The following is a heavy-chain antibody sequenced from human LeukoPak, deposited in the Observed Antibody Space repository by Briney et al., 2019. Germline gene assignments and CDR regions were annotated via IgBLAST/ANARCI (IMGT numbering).Heavy chain of an antibody. J-gene: IGHJ4*02. CDR3: ARSPHILTGENFDY. CDR1: GYSFTAYY. CDR2: INLNSGGT. Sequence: AAVKVSCKASGYSFTAYYMHWVRQAPGPGLEWMGWINLNSGGTNYAQKFQGRVTMTRDTSITTAYMEMSRLRSDDTALYYCARSPHILTGENFDYWGQGTLVTVSS. D-gene: IGHD3-9*01. V-gene: IGHV1-2*02.